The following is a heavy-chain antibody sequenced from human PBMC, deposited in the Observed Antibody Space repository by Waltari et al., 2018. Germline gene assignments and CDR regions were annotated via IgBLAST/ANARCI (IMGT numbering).Heavy chain of an antibody. CDR3: ARVRFLEWLFPHYYYYGMDV. D-gene: IGHD3-3*01. V-gene: IGHV3-7*03. Sequence: EVQLVESGGGLVQPGGSLRLSCAASGFTFSSYWMIWVRPAPGKGPEWVANIKQDGSEKYYVDSVKGRFTISRDNAKNSLYLQMNSLRAEDTAVYYCARVRFLEWLFPHYYYYGMDVWGQGTTVTVSS. CDR1: GFTFSSYW. CDR2: IKQDGSEK. J-gene: IGHJ6*02.